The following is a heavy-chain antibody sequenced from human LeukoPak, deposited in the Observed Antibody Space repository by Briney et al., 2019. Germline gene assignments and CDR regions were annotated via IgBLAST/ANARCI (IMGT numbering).Heavy chain of an antibody. CDR2: IKQDGSEK. Sequence: GGSLRLSCAASGFTFSSYWMSWVRQAPGKGLEWVANIKQDGSEKYYVDSVKGRFTISRDNAKNSLYLRMNSLRAEDTAVYYCARDIDPRYSSSWYDYWGQGTLVTVSS. V-gene: IGHV3-7*01. J-gene: IGHJ4*02. CDR3: ARDIDPRYSSSWYDY. CDR1: GFTFSSYW. D-gene: IGHD6-13*01.